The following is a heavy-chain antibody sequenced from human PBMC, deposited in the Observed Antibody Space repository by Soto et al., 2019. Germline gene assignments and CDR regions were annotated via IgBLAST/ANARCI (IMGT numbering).Heavy chain of an antibody. J-gene: IGHJ6*02. Sequence: SETLSLTCPVSGVSISGYYLSWLRQPPGKGLEWIGYIYYSGSTNYNPSLKSRVTISVDTSKNQFSLKLSSVTAADTAVYYCASSIVPAAKGGVWDYGMDVWGQGTTVNVSS. CDR3: ASSIVPAAKGGVWDYGMDV. D-gene: IGHD2-2*01. V-gene: IGHV4-59*01. CDR2: IYYSGST. CDR1: GVSISGYY.